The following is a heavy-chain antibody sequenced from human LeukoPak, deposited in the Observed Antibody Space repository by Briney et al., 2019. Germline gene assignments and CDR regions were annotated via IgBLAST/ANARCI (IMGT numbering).Heavy chain of an antibody. CDR2: IYYSGST. J-gene: IGHJ3*02. V-gene: IGHV4-59*01. CDR3: AREGKWELTGGRAFDI. D-gene: IGHD1-26*01. Sequence: SETLSLTCTVSGGSISSYYWSWIRQPPGKGLEWIGYIYYSGSTNYNPSLKSRVTISVDTSKNQFSLKLSSVTAADTAVYYCAREGKWELTGGRAFDIWGQGTMVTVSS. CDR1: GGSISSYY.